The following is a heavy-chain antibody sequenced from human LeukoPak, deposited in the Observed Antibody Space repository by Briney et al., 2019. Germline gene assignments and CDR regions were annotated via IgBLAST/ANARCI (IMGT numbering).Heavy chain of an antibody. J-gene: IGHJ6*02. CDR2: INAGNGTT. V-gene: IGHV1-3*01. D-gene: IGHD3-3*01. CDR3: ARDREAIYDFWSGRYYYYGMDV. CDR1: GYTFTSYA. Sequence: ASVKVSCKASGYTFTSYAMHWVRQAPGQRLEWMGWINAGNGTTKYSQKFQGRVTITRDTSASTAYMELSSLRSEDTAVYYCARDREAIYDFWSGRYYYYGMDVWGQGTTVTVSS.